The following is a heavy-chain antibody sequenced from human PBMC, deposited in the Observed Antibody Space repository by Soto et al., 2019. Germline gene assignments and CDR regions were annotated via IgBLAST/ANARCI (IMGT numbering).Heavy chain of an antibody. CDR3: VSDFGWYFRSGYMDV. Sequence: EVQLVESGGGLVKPGGSLRLSCAASGFDFSSYSMNWVRQAPGKGLEWVSSINEDSSYIYYAHSLRGRFTISRDNAKGSLDLQMSSLRAEDTAVYYCVSDFGWYFRSGYMDVWGDGATVTVSS. CDR1: GFDFSSYS. J-gene: IGHJ6*03. V-gene: IGHV3-21*02. D-gene: IGHD3-3*01. CDR2: INEDSSYI.